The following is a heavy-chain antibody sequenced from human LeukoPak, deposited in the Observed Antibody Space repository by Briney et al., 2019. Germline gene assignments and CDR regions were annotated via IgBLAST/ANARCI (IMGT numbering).Heavy chain of an antibody. D-gene: IGHD3-16*01. J-gene: IGHJ3*02. Sequence: SETLSLTCIVSGDSINTFYWSWIRQSAGRGLEWIGRIYSSGTTRYNPSLKSRVTVSVDTSKNQFSLKLNSVTAADTAVYYCARDYYDADGLVVFEIWGQGTVVTVSS. CDR3: ARDYYDADGLVVFEI. CDR2: IYSSGTT. CDR1: GDSINTFY. V-gene: IGHV4-4*07.